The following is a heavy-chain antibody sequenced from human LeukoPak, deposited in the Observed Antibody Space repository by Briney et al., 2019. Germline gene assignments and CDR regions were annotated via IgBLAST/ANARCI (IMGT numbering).Heavy chain of an antibody. D-gene: IGHD3-3*01. CDR1: GYTFTSYD. J-gene: IGHJ3*02. V-gene: IGHV1-8*03. CDR2: MNPNSGNT. CDR3: ARTTIFGVVTTYDAFDI. Sequence: GASVKVSCKASGYTFTSYDINWVRQATGQGLEWMGWMNPNSGNTGYAQKFQGRVTITRNTSISTAYMELSSLRSEGTAVYYCARTTIFGVVTTYDAFDIWGQGTMVTVSS.